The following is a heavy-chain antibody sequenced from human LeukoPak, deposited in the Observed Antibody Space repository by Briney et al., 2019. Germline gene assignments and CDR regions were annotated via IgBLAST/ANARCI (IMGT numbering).Heavy chain of an antibody. D-gene: IGHD2-15*01. CDR2: FYSSGTT. Sequence: PSQTLSLTCTVSGGSISSGSYYWSWIRQPAGKGLEWIGRFYSSGTTNYNPSNYSPSLKSRVTISADTSKNQFSLKLSSVTAADTAVYYCARTCSGGSCYSGGRFDPWGQGTLVTVSS. V-gene: IGHV4-61*02. CDR1: GGSISSGSYY. CDR3: ARTCSGGSCYSGGRFDP. J-gene: IGHJ5*02.